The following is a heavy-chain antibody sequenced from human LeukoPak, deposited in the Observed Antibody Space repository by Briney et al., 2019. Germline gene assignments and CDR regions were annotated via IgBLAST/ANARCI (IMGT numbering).Heavy chain of an antibody. Sequence: SVKVSCKASGGTFSSYEISWVRQAPGQGLEWMGGIIPMVGTAKYAQKFQGRGTITTDKSTSTTYMELSSLRSEDTAVYYCASGTTDIVVVPATLRNYYFDYWGQGTLVTVSS. D-gene: IGHD2-2*01. J-gene: IGHJ4*02. V-gene: IGHV1-69*05. CDR2: IIPMVGTA. CDR3: ASGTTDIVVVPATLRNYYFDY. CDR1: GGTFSSYE.